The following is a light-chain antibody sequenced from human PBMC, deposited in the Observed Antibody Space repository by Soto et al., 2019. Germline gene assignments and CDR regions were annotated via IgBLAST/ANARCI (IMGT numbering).Light chain of an antibody. Sequence: DIQITQSPSSLSASVGDRVTITCRASQSISSYLNWYEQKPGKAPKLLIYAASSLQSGVPSRFSGSGSGTGFTLTISSLQPEDFATYYCQQSYSTTGTFGQGTKVDI. CDR1: QSISSY. CDR3: QQSYSTTGT. CDR2: AAS. J-gene: IGKJ1*01. V-gene: IGKV1-39*01.